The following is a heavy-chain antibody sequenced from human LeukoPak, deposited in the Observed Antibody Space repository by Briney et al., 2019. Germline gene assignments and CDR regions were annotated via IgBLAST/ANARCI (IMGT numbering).Heavy chain of an antibody. V-gene: IGHV3-30*18. CDR1: GFTFSSYG. D-gene: IGHD3-22*01. CDR2: ISCDGSNK. J-gene: IGHJ5*02. CDR3: AKLPGYYYDSSGYYGQYNWFDP. Sequence: GRSLRLSCAASGFTFSSYGMHWVRQAPGKGLEWVAVISCDGSNKYYADSVKGRFTISRDNSKNTLYLQMNSLRAEDTAVYYCAKLPGYYYDSSGYYGQYNWFDPWGQGTLVTVSS.